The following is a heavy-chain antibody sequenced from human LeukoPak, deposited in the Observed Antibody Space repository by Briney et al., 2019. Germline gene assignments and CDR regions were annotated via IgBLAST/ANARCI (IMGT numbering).Heavy chain of an antibody. CDR2: ISYDGSNK. CDR1: GFTFSSYG. CDR3: AKDLNRYYDFWSGPKSYYYGMDV. D-gene: IGHD3-3*01. Sequence: PGGSLRLSCAASGFTFSSYGMHWVGKAPGKGLEWVAVISYDGSNKYYADSVKGRFTISRDNSKNTLYLQMNSLRAEDTAVYYCAKDLNRYYDFWSGPKSYYYGMDVWGQGTTVTVSS. V-gene: IGHV3-30*18. J-gene: IGHJ6*02.